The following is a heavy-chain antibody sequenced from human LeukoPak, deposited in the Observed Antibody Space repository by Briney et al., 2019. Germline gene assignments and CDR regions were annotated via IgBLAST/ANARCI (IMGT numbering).Heavy chain of an antibody. CDR1: GGSISSGGYY. Sequence: SETLSLTCTVSGGSISSGGYYWSWIRQHPGKGLEWIGYIYYSGSTYYNPSLKSRVTISVDTSKNQFSLKLSSVTAADTAVYYCARGPDSSGYYSAGMNFDYWGQGTLVTVSS. D-gene: IGHD3-22*01. V-gene: IGHV4-31*03. CDR3: ARGPDSSGYYSAGMNFDY. CDR2: IYYSGST. J-gene: IGHJ4*02.